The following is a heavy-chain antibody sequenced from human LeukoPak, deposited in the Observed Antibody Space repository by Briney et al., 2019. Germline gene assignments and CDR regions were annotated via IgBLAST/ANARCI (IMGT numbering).Heavy chain of an antibody. J-gene: IGHJ3*02. CDR3: TTDYAFDI. CDR1: GFTFSIYG. Sequence: GGSLRLSCAASGFTFSIYGMNWVRQAPGKGLEWVSGISPGGEITYYADSVKGRFTISRDNSKNTLYLQMNSLKTEDTAVYYCTTDYAFDIWGQGTMVTVSS. CDR2: ISPGGEIT. V-gene: IGHV3-23*01.